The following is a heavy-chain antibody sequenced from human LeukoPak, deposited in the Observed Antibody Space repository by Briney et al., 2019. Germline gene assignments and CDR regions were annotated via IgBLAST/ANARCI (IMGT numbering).Heavy chain of an antibody. CDR3: AKDLGGIVGPTPPECFFEY. CDR1: GFTFSSYA. Sequence: PRGSLRLSCAASGFTFSSYAMSWVRQAPGKGLEWASAISGSGGSTYYADSVKGRFTISRDNSKNTLYLQMNSLRAEDTAVYYCAKDLGGIVGPTPPECFFEYWGQGTLVTVSS. D-gene: IGHD1-26*01. J-gene: IGHJ4*02. V-gene: IGHV3-23*01. CDR2: ISGSGGST.